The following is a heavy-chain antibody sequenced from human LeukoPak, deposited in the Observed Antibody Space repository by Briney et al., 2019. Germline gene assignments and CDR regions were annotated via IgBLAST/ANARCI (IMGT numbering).Heavy chain of an antibody. CDR3: ARGYSSSWYPGYYYYYGMDV. D-gene: IGHD6-13*01. CDR1: GGTFSSYA. CDR2: INPSGGST. V-gene: IGHV1-46*01. Sequence: ASVKVSCKASGGTFSSYAISWVRQAPGQGLEWMGIINPSGGSTSYAQKFQGRVTMTRDTSTSTVYMELSRLRSEDTAVYYCARGYSSSWYPGYYYYYGMDVWGQGPTVTVSS. J-gene: IGHJ6*01.